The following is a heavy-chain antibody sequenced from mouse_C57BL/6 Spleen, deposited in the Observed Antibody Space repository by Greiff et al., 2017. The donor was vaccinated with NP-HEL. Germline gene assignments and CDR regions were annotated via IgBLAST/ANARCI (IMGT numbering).Heavy chain of an antibody. Sequence: EVQLQQSGPELVKPGASVKIPCKASGYTFTDYNMDWVKQSHGKSLEWIGDINPNNGGPIYNQKFKGKATLPVDKSSSTADMEIRSLTSEDTAVYYCARVYYGSRNYFDYWGQGTTLTVSS. J-gene: IGHJ2*01. D-gene: IGHD1-1*01. V-gene: IGHV1-18*01. CDR3: ARVYYGSRNYFDY. CDR1: GYTFTDYN. CDR2: INPNNGGP.